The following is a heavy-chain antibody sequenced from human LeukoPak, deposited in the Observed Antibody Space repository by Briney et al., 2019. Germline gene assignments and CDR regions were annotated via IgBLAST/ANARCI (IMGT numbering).Heavy chain of an antibody. Sequence: GGSLRLSCAASGFTFSTSAMSWVRQTPEKGLQWVAAISASCGRTYYSDSVKGHFTISRDNSNNALFLQMDSLRAEDSAVYFCARDPVSATGSYFFGSWGQGTLVTVSP. J-gene: IGHJ4*02. CDR1: GFTFSTSA. CDR2: ISASCGRT. D-gene: IGHD3-10*01. CDR3: ARDPVSATGSYFFGS. V-gene: IGHV3-23*01.